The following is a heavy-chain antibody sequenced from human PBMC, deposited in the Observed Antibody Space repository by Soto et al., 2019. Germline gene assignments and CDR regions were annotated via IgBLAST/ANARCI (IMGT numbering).Heavy chain of an antibody. CDR3: AKDGEYYYYSSGQCDY. V-gene: IGHV3-30*18. CDR1: GFTFSSYG. Sequence: QVQLVESGGGVVQPGRSLRLSCAASGFTFSSYGMHWVRQAPGKGLEWVAVISYDGSNKYYADSVKGRFTISRDNSKNTLYLQMNSLRAEDTAVYYCAKDGEYYYYSSGQCDYWGQGTLVTVSS. CDR2: ISYDGSNK. D-gene: IGHD3-22*01. J-gene: IGHJ4*02.